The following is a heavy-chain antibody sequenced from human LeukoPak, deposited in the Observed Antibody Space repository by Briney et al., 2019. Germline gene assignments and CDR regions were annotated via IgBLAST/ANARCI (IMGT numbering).Heavy chain of an antibody. CDR1: GFTFSSYW. CDR3: AREIRDRERVVGATPPAFDI. D-gene: IGHD1-26*01. V-gene: IGHV3-74*01. J-gene: IGHJ3*02. Sequence: GGSLRLSCAASGFTFSSYWMHWVRQTPGKGLVWVSRISTDGSSTTYADSVKGRFTISRDNPKKSLYLKMNSLRAEDTAVYYCAREIRDRERVVGATPPAFDIWGQGTMVTVSS. CDR2: ISTDGSST.